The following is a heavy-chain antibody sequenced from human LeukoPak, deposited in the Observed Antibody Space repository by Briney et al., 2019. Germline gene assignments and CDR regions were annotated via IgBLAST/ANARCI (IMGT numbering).Heavy chain of an antibody. Sequence: PGGSLRLSCTASGFTFSRYEMNWVRQAPGKGLEWVSYISSSGSTIYYADSVKGRFTISRDNAKNSLYLQMDSLRAEDTAVYYCVVHKYYYMDVWGKGTTVTVSS. CDR2: ISSSGSTI. J-gene: IGHJ6*03. V-gene: IGHV3-48*03. CDR3: VVHKYYYMDV. CDR1: GFTFSRYE.